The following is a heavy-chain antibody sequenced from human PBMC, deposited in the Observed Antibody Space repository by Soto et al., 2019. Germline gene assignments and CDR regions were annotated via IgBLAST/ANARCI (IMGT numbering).Heavy chain of an antibody. Sequence: PGGSLRLSCAASGFTFSSYAMHWVRQAPGKGLEWVAVISYDGSNKYYADSVKGRFTISRDNSKNTLYLQMNSLRAEDTAVYYCARDKGGGYSYGATGYWGQGTLVTVSS. CDR2: ISYDGSNK. V-gene: IGHV3-30-3*01. J-gene: IGHJ4*02. D-gene: IGHD5-18*01. CDR3: ARDKGGGYSYGATGY. CDR1: GFTFSSYA.